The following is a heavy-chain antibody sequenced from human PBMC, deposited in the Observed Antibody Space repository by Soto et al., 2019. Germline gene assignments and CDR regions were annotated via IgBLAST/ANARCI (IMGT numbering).Heavy chain of an antibody. CDR2: ISSSSSYI. J-gene: IGHJ6*02. D-gene: IGHD2-2*01. CDR1: GFTFSSYS. Sequence: GGSLRLSCAASGFTFSSYSMNWVRQAPGKGLEWVSSISSSSSYIYYADSVKGRFTISRDNAKNSLYLQMNSLRAEDTAVHYCARNGRVDIVVVPAASYYYYGMDVWGQGTTVTVSS. V-gene: IGHV3-21*01. CDR3: ARNGRVDIVVVPAASYYYYGMDV.